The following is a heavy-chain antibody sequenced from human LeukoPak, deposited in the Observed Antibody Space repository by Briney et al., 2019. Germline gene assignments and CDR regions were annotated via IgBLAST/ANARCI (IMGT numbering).Heavy chain of an antibody. Sequence: PSETLSLTCSVSGGSISSGIYYWDWIRQPPGRGLEWIGGVYYTGTTYYNPSLKSRVTISVDTSKNQFSLKLSSVTAADTAVYYCARRYSSSSYFDYWGQGTLVTVSS. CDR3: ARRYSSSSYFDY. J-gene: IGHJ4*02. V-gene: IGHV4-39*07. CDR1: GGSISSGIYY. D-gene: IGHD6-6*01. CDR2: VYYTGTT.